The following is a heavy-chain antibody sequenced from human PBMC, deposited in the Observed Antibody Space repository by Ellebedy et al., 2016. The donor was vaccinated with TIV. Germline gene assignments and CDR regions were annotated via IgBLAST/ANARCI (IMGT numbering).Heavy chain of an antibody. CDR1: GDSISSYY. CDR3: ATTDDHYGMDV. CDR2: IYYSGST. V-gene: IGHV4-59*01. D-gene: IGHD1-1*01. J-gene: IGHJ6*02. Sequence: SETLSLTCTVSGDSISSYYWSWIRQPPGKGLEWIGNIYYSGSTNYNPSLKSRVTISVDTSKNQFSLKLSSVTPADTAVYYCATTDDHYGMDVWGQGTTVTVSS.